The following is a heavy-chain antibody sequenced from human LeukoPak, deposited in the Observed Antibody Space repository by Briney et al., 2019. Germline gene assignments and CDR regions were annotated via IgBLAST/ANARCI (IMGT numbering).Heavy chain of an antibody. CDR1: GASINSSGYY. D-gene: IGHD4-23*01. J-gene: IGHJ4*02. Sequence: SETLSLTCTVSGASINSSGYYWSWIRQHPVKGLEWIGYIFYNGNTYHNPSVKSRVTISGDTSKNRFSLNLRSVTAADTAMYYCVRGMRSGGNSPWDSWGQGTLVTVSS. CDR3: VRGMRSGGNSPWDS. V-gene: IGHV4-31*03. CDR2: IFYNGNT.